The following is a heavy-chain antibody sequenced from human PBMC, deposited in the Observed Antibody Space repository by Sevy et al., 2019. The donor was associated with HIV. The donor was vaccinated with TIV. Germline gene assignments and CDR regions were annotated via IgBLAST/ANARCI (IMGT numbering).Heavy chain of an antibody. D-gene: IGHD1-1*01. CDR3: AKAGYYYYYYGMDV. Sequence: SETLSLTCAVYGGSFSGYYWSWIRQSPGKGLEWIGEINHSGSTNYNPSLKSRVTISVDTSKNQFSLKLSSVTAADTAVYYCAKAGYYYYYYGMDVWGQGTTVTVSS. CDR2: INHSGST. V-gene: IGHV4-34*01. CDR1: GGSFSGYY. J-gene: IGHJ6*02.